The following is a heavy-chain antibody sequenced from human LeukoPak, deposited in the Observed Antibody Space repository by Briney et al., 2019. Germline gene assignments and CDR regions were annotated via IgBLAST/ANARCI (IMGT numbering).Heavy chain of an antibody. J-gene: IGHJ4*02. CDR1: GYTFTSYY. V-gene: IGHV1-46*01. D-gene: IGHD3-22*01. Sequence: VSVTVSCKASGYTFTSYYMHWVRQAPGQGLEWMGVINPSGGSTSYAQKFQGRVTMTRDTSTSTVYMELSSLRSEDTAVYYCARDRGHYDSSGYTPDYWGQGTLVTVSS. CDR2: INPSGGST. CDR3: ARDRGHYDSSGYTPDY.